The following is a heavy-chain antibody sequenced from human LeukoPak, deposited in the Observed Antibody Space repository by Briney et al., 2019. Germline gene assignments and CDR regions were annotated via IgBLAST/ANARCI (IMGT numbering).Heavy chain of an antibody. CDR3: ARYRVITNDYFDS. D-gene: IGHD3-16*01. CDR1: GFTFGDYY. Sequence: PGGSLRLSCAASGFTFGDYYMSWIRQAPGKGLERVSYISNSGNTIKEADSVKGRFTISRDNAQNSLFLQMKSLRAEDTAVYYCARYRVITNDYFDSWGQGTLVTVSS. J-gene: IGHJ4*02. V-gene: IGHV3-11*01. CDR2: ISNSGNTI.